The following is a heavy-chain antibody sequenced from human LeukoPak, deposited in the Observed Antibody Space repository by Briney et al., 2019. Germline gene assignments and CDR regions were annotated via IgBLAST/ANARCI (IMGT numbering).Heavy chain of an antibody. J-gene: IGHJ2*01. V-gene: IGHV4-38-2*02. D-gene: IGHD3-22*01. CDR3: TRVVTTLNWYFDL. CDR2: IYHSGST. CDR1: GYSISSGYY. Sequence: TASETLSLTCTVSGYSISSGYYWGWIRQPPGKGLEWIGSIYHSGSTYYNPSLKSRVTISVDTSKNQFSLKLSSVTAADTAVYYCTRVVTTLNWYFDLWGRGTLVTASS.